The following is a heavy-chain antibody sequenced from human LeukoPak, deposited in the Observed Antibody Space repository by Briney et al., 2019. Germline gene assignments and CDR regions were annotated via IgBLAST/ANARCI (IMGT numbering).Heavy chain of an antibody. Sequence: SETLSLTCAVYGGSFSGYYWSWIRQPPGKGLEWIGEINHSGSTNYNPSLKSRVTISVDTSKNQFSLKLRSVTAADTAVYYCARYYYMDVWGKGTTVTVSS. CDR1: GGSFSGYY. CDR2: INHSGST. CDR3: ARYYYMDV. J-gene: IGHJ6*03. V-gene: IGHV4-34*01.